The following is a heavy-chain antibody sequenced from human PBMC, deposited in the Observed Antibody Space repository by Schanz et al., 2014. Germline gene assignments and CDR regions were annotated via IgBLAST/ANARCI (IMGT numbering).Heavy chain of an antibody. J-gene: IGHJ4*02. Sequence: QVQLQESGPGLVKPSGTLSLTCAVSGGFISSINWWSWVRQSPGTGLEWIGEINNSGSTNYNPSLKSRVTISLDKSKSQFSLTLNAVTAADTAVYCCARDERDLPRSLFVFWGQGTLVTVSS. V-gene: IGHV4-4*01. CDR1: GGFISSINW. CDR2: INNSGST. D-gene: IGHD2-2*01. CDR3: ARDERDLPRSLFVF.